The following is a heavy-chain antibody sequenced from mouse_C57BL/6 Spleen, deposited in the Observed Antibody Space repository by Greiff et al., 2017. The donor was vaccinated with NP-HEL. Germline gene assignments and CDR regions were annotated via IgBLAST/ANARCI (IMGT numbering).Heavy chain of an antibody. D-gene: IGHD4-1*01. CDR3: ARSEAGTTFDY. CDR1: GYVFSSYW. CDR2: IYPGDGDT. V-gene: IGHV1-80*01. Sequence: VKLMESGAELVKPGASVKISCKASGYVFSSYWMNWVKQRPGKGLEWIGQIYPGDGDTNYNGKFKGKATLTADKSSSTAYMQLSSLTSEDSAVYFCARSEAGTTFDYWGQGTTLTVSS. J-gene: IGHJ2*01.